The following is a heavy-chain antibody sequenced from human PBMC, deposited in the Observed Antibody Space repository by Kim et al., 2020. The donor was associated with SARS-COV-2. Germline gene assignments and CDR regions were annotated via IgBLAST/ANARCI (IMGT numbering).Heavy chain of an antibody. Sequence: GGSLRLSCAASGFTFSSYAMSWVRQAPGKGLEWVSAISGSGGSTYYADSVKGRFTISRDNSKNTLYLQMNSLRAEDTAVYYCAKDLSMATNGPDAFDIWGQGTMVTVSS. CDR3: AKDLSMATNGPDAFDI. CDR2: ISGSGGST. V-gene: IGHV3-23*01. J-gene: IGHJ3*02. D-gene: IGHD5-12*01. CDR1: GFTFSSYA.